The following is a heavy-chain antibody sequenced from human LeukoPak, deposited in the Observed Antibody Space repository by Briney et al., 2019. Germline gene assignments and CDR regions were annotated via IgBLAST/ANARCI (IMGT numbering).Heavy chain of an antibody. J-gene: IGHJ4*02. V-gene: IGHV3-48*04. CDR1: GFTFSSYW. CDR3: AREPPYYDILTGYYDY. CDR2: ISSSGSTI. D-gene: IGHD3-9*01. Sequence: GGSLRLSCAASGFTFSSYWMNWVRQAPGKGLEWVSYISSSGSTIYYAGSVKGRFTISRDNAKNSLYLQMNSLRAEDTAVYYCAREPPYYDILTGYYDYWGQGTLVTVSS.